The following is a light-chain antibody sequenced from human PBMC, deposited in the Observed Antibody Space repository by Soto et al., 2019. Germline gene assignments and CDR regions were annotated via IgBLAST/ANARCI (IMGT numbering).Light chain of an antibody. V-gene: IGKV3-20*01. J-gene: IGKJ2*01. CDR1: QSVSSNY. Sequence: EIVLTQSPGTLSLSPGDRATLSCRASQSVSSNYLAWYQQKPGQALRLLIYGAYSRATDIPGRFSGGGSGTDFTLTISRLEPEAFAVYYCQQYGTSPYTFGQGAKVEIK. CDR2: GAY. CDR3: QQYGTSPYT.